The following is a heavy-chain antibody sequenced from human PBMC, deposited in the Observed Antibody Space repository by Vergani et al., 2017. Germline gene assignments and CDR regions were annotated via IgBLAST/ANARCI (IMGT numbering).Heavy chain of an antibody. D-gene: IGHD2/OR15-2a*01. CDR2: ISFNGLTV. CDR1: GFRFDQFG. J-gene: IGHJ6*03. CDR3: ARRGLYSFYYFMNV. Sequence: EVELVDSGGKVVRPGGSLRLSCVASGFRFDQFGMMWVRQSPGKGPEWVAGISFNGLTVGYSESVAGRFTISRDNSKKSLFLKMSNVRAEDTDSYHCARRGLYSFYYFMNVWGNGTTVKVSS. V-gene: IGHV3-20*01.